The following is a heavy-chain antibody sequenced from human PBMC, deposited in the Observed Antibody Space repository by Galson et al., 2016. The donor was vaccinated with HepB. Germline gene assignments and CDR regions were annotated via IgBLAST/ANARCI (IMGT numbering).Heavy chain of an antibody. CDR2: IWFDGTKK. D-gene: IGHD3-10*01. J-gene: IGHJ6*04. V-gene: IGHV3-33*01. CDR3: VRQDFGYYGVDV. CDR1: GFTFSSYG. Sequence: SLRLSCAASGFTFSSYGFHWVRQAPGKGLEWVAVIWFDGTKKDYVDSVKGRFIISRDNSKNTLYLQMNSLRAEDTSTYYCVRQDFGYYGVDVWGKGTTVTVSS.